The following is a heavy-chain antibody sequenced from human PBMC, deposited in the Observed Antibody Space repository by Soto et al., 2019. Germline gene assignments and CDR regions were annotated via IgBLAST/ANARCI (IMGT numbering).Heavy chain of an antibody. D-gene: IGHD3-10*01. CDR3: ARRAISRLYGSGSYYKNWFDP. CDR1: GGSFSGYY. J-gene: IGHJ5*02. V-gene: IGHV4-34*01. CDR2: INHSGST. Sequence: TSETLSLTCAVYGGSFSGYYWSWIRQPPGKGLEWIGEINHSGSTNYNPSLKSRVTISVDTSKNQFSLKLSSVTAADTAVYYCARRAISRLYGSGSYYKNWFDPWGQGTLVTVSS.